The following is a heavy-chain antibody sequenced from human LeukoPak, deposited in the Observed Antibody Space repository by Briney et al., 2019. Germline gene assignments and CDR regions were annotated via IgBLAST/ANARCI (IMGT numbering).Heavy chain of an antibody. CDR2: ISSSSYI. Sequence: GGSLRLSCAASGFTFSSYSMNWVRQAPGKGLEWVSSISSSSYIYYADSVKGRFTISRDNAKNSLYLQMNSLRAEDTAVYYCARDLYGSGSYYNVIWGQGTLVTVSS. CDR1: GFTFSSYS. J-gene: IGHJ4*02. D-gene: IGHD3-10*01. CDR3: ARDLYGSGSYYNVI. V-gene: IGHV3-21*01.